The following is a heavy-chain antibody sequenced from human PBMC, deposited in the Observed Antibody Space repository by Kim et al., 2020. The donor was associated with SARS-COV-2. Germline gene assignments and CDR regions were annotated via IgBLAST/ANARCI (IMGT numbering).Heavy chain of an antibody. V-gene: IGHV3-21*01. CDR3: AREQRFFECFFEVGGFGMVV. Sequence: GGSLRLSCAASGFTFSSYSMNWVRQAPGKGLEWVSSISSNSSYISYADSVKGRFTISRDNAKNSLYLQMNCLRAEDTAVYYCAREQRFFECFFEVGGFGMVVCGQGTTGTVSS. D-gene: IGHD3-9*01. CDR2: ISSNSSYI. CDR1: GFTFSSYS. J-gene: IGHJ6*02.